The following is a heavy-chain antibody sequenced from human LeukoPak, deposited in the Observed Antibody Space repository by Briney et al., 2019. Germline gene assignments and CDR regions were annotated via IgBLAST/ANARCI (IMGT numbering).Heavy chain of an antibody. V-gene: IGHV1-69*13. Sequence: RASVKVSCESSGYIFNNYAINWVRQAPGQGLEWMGGIIPLFGTANYAQKFQGRVTITADESTSTAYMELSSLRSEDTAVYYCARDSSEFRSLIPHWGQGTLVTVSS. D-gene: IGHD2-21*01. CDR3: ARDSSEFRSLIPH. J-gene: IGHJ1*01. CDR1: GYIFNNYA. CDR2: IIPLFGTA.